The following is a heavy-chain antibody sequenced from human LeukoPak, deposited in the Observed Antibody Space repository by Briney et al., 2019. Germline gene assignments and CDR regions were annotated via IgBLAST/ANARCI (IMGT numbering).Heavy chain of an antibody. CDR1: GFTFSSYA. Sequence: GGSLRLSCAASGFTFSSYAMSWVRQAPGKGLEWVSVISDSDDSTFYVDSVKGRFTISRDNSKNTLYLQMNSLRAEDTAVYYCAREMVRGSYYVEAFDIWGQGTMVTVSS. CDR3: AREMVRGSYYVEAFDI. CDR2: ISDSDDST. V-gene: IGHV3-23*01. J-gene: IGHJ3*02. D-gene: IGHD1-26*01.